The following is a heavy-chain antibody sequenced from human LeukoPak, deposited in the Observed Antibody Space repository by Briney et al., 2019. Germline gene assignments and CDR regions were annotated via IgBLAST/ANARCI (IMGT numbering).Heavy chain of an antibody. Sequence: SETLSLTCAVYGGSFSGYYWSWIRQPPGKGLEWIGEINHSGSSNYNPSLKSRGTISVDTSKNQFSLKLSSVTAADTAVYYCARGGGTTRFIAAAARRGYNWFDPWGQAAHVTVSS. CDR2: INHSGSS. D-gene: IGHD6-13*01. CDR3: ARGGGTTRFIAAAARRGYNWFDP. V-gene: IGHV4-34*01. CDR1: GGSFSGYY. J-gene: IGHJ5*02.